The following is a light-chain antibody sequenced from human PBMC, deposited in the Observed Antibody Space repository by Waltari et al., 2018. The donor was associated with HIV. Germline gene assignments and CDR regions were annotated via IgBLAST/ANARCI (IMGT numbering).Light chain of an antibody. CDR2: CNN. J-gene: IGLJ1*01. CDR3: ATWDDSLNGYV. V-gene: IGLV1-44*01. Sequence: QSVLTQPPSASGTPGQRITISCSGGISNIGSNNVNWYQQVAGTAPNLVSYCNNQRTSGVPDRFSGSKSGTSAELAISGLQSEDDAEYYCATWDDSLNGYVFGTGTKVTVL. CDR1: ISNIGSNN.